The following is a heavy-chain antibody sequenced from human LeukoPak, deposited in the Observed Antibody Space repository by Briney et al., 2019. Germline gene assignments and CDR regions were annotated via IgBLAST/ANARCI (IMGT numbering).Heavy chain of an antibody. J-gene: IGHJ4*02. CDR3: AILNHPDGRVY. Sequence: GESLKISCQGFGYTFTTSWIGWVRQLPGKSLEWMAIIYAGNSDTKYSPSFQGKVSISTDRSISTAYLQWSSLQASDTAIYYCAILNHPDGRVYWGQGTPVTVSS. CDR2: IYAGNSDT. D-gene: IGHD5-24*01. CDR1: GYTFTTSW. V-gene: IGHV5-51*01.